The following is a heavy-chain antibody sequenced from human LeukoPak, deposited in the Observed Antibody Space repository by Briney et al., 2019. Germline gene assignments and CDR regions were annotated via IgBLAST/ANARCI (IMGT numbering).Heavy chain of an antibody. CDR1: VFTFSKYG. CDR2: ISHDGNNK. Sequence: GGSLRLSCAASVFTFSKYGMHWVRQAPGKGLEWVAVISHDGNNKYYGDSVKGRFTISRDNSMNTLYLQMNSLRTEDTAVYYCAKGVGSSWLSTLSQVAMDVWGKGTTVTVSS. J-gene: IGHJ6*04. V-gene: IGHV3-30*18. D-gene: IGHD3-9*01. CDR3: AKGVGSSWLSTLSQVAMDV.